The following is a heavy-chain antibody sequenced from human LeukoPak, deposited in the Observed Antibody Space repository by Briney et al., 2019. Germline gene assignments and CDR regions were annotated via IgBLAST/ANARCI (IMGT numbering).Heavy chain of an antibody. V-gene: IGHV3-23*01. CDR2: ISGSGGST. D-gene: IGHD3-22*01. Sequence: HPGGSLRLSCAASGFTLSSYAMSWVRQAPGKGLEWVSAISGSGGSTYYADSVKGRFTISRDNSKNTLYLQMNSLRAEDTAVYYCAKGSSMIVVVITVDYWGQGTLVTVSS. J-gene: IGHJ4*02. CDR3: AKGSSMIVVVITVDY. CDR1: GFTLSSYA.